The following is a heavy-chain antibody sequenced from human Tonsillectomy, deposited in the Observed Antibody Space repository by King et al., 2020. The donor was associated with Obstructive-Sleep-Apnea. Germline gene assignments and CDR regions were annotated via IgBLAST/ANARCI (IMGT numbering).Heavy chain of an antibody. CDR1: GFTFSDYN. J-gene: IGHJ5*02. V-gene: IGHV3-48*04. D-gene: IGHD5-18*01. CDR2: ISSSGNTI. CDR3: VRGGGIQLWFKGYH. Sequence: VQLVESGGGLVQPGGSLRLSCAASGFTFSDYNMNWVRQAPGKGLEWVSYISSSGNTIFHADSVKGRFTLSRDNAKNSLYLQMNSLSAEDTAVYYCVRGGGIQLWFKGYHWGQGTLVTVSS.